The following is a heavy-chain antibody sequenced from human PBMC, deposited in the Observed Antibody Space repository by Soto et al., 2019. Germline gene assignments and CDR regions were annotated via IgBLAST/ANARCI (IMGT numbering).Heavy chain of an antibody. J-gene: IGHJ4*02. CDR1: GFSLSTTGVR. V-gene: IGHV2-5*01. Sequence: SGPTLVNPTQTLTRTCTFSGFSLSTTGVRVRWILQPPGKALELLALIYWHDKERHTPTLKSRLTITKATAKNQGVLTRTNMDPVDTATYYCSHRGGATVGLYYFDYWGQGALVTVSS. CDR3: SHRGGATVGLYYFDY. D-gene: IGHD3-16*01. CDR2: IYWHDKE.